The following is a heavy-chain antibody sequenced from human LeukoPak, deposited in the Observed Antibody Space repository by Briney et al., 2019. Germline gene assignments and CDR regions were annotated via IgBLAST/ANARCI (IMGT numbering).Heavy chain of an antibody. Sequence: SETLSLTCTVSGGSISSYYWSRIRQPPGKGLEWIGYIYYSGSTNYNPSLKSRVTISVDTSKNQFSLKLSSVTAADTAVYYCARGYNWNYYYGMDVWGQGTTVTVSS. CDR3: ARGYNWNYYYGMDV. D-gene: IGHD1-1*01. J-gene: IGHJ6*02. CDR2: IYYSGST. V-gene: IGHV4-59*08. CDR1: GGSISSYY.